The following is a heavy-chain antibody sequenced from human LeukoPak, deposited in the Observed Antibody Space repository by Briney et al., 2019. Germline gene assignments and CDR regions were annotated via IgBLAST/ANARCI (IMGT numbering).Heavy chain of an antibody. V-gene: IGHV3-72*01. J-gene: IGHJ6*02. CDR2: TKNRANSHIT. Sequence: GGSLRLSCVASGFTLSDHYMDWVRQAPGKGLEWISRTKNRANSHITQYAASVNGRFIASRDDSKNSLFLQMNSLKAEDTAVYYCAGDTDTALDVWGQGTTVTVSS. CDR1: GFTLSDHY. CDR3: AGDTDTALDV.